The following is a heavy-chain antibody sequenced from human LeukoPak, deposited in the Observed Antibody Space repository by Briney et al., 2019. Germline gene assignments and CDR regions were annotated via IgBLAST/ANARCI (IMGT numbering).Heavy chain of an antibody. CDR2: IIPIFGTA. V-gene: IGHV1-69*13. CDR3: ARARDCISTSWYGVSWFDP. J-gene: IGHJ5*02. CDR1: VGTFCSYA. D-gene: IGHD2-2*01. Sequence: GASEKVSRKASVGTFCSYAISWVRQAPRQAGEWMGGIIPIFGTANSAQKFQGRVTLTADEATSTAYMELSSLRSEDTAVYYCARARDCISTSWYGVSWFDPWGQRTLVTVSS.